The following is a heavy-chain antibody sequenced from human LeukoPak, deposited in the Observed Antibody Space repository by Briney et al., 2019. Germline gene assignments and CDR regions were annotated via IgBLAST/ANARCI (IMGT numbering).Heavy chain of an antibody. CDR3: AKDRSTYYYYFYGMDV. V-gene: IGHV3-30*18. CDR2: ISDDGSNK. J-gene: IGHJ6*02. CDR1: GITFSRCG. Sequence: GSSPRLSCAASGITFSRCGMHWVRRAPGKGLEWVAVISDDGSNKYYADSVKGRFTISRDNSKDTLYLQMNSLRDEDTAVYYCAKDRSTYYYYFYGMDVWGQGTTVTVSS.